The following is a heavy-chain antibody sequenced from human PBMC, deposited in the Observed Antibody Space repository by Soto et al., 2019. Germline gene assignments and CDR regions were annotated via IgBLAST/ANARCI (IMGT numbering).Heavy chain of an antibody. Sequence: SGGSLRLSCAASGFIFTSYSMVWVRLAPGKGLEWVASISSGSDSIFYADSVKGRFTVSRDNAKNSLFLQMNNLRAEDTAVYFCARDRSADRFVQYFQHWGQGTQVTVSS. CDR1: GFIFTSYS. J-gene: IGHJ1*01. CDR2: ISSGSDSI. V-gene: IGHV3-21*01. CDR3: ARDRSADRFVQYFQH. D-gene: IGHD6-19*01.